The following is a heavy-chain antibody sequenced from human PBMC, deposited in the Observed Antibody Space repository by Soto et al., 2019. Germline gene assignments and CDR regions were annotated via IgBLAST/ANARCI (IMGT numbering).Heavy chain of an antibody. CDR1: GSTCTGYY. CDR2: ITPNRGGT. D-gene: IGHD6-19*01. V-gene: IGHV1-2*02. J-gene: IGHJ4*02. CDR3: ARALPLAVAGTDPPCFDY. Sequence: ASLKVSCKAPGSTCTGYYMHWGRQSSGGGLEWNGWITPNRGGTNYAQTFQGRVTMTRDTSLSTAYMELSRLRSDDTAVYYCARALPLAVAGTDPPCFDYWGQGPLVTVS.